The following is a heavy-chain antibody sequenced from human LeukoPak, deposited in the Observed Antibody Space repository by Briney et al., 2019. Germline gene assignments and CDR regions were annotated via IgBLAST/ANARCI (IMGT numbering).Heavy chain of an antibody. CDR2: MNPNSGHT. D-gene: IGHD3-3*01. CDR1: GYTFTSHD. J-gene: IGHJ3*02. V-gene: IGHV1-8*01. CDR3: AREGLPISFAFDI. Sequence: ASVKVSCKASGYTFTSHDVNWLRQATGQGLEWLGWMNPNSGHTGFAQKFQGRVTITADKSTSTAYMELSSLRSEDTAVYYCAREGLPISFAFDIWGQGTMVTVSS.